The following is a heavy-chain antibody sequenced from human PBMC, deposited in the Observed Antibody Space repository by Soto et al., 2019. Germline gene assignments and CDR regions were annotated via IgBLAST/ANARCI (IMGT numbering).Heavy chain of an antibody. Sequence: QLQLQESGPGLVKPSETLSLTCTVSGGSISSSSYYWGWIRQPPGKGLEWIGSIYYSGSTYYNPSLKSRVTISVATSKNQFSLKLSSVTAADTAVYYCAGHNAGIAVAGTSFDYWGQGTLVTVSS. CDR1: GGSISSSSYY. CDR2: IYYSGST. V-gene: IGHV4-39*01. D-gene: IGHD6-19*01. CDR3: AGHNAGIAVAGTSFDY. J-gene: IGHJ4*02.